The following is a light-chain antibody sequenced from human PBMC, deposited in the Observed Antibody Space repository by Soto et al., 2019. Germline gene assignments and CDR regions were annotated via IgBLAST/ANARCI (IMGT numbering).Light chain of an antibody. Sequence: QLVLTQSPSASASLGASVKLTCTLSSGHSNYAIAWHQQQPEKGPRYLMVLNTDGSHSKGDGIPDRFSGSSSGAERYLTISSLQSEDEADYYCQPWGTGNWVFGGGTKVTVL. J-gene: IGLJ3*02. CDR2: LNTDGSH. CDR3: QPWGTGNWV. V-gene: IGLV4-69*01. CDR1: SGHSNYA.